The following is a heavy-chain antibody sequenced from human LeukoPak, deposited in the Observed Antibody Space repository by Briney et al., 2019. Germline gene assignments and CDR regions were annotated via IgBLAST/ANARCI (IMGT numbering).Heavy chain of an antibody. CDR3: ARVVGDYYDSSGSYYGYYYGVDV. CDR2: ISAYNGNT. Sequence: ASVKVSCKASGYTFTSYGISWVRQAPGQGLEWMGWISAYNGNTNYAQKLQGRVTMTTDTSTSTAYMELSSLRSEDTAVYFCARVVGDYYDSSGSYYGYYYGVDVWGQGTTVTVSS. CDR1: GYTFTSYG. J-gene: IGHJ6*02. D-gene: IGHD3-22*01. V-gene: IGHV1-18*01.